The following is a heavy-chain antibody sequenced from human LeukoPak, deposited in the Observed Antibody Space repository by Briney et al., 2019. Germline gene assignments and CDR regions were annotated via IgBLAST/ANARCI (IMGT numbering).Heavy chain of an antibody. V-gene: IGHV3-11*01. CDR1: GFTFSDYY. Sequence: PGGSLRLSCAASGFTFSDYYMSWIRQAPGKGLEWVSYISSSGSTVYYADSVKGRFTISRDNAKNSLYLQMNSLRAEDTAVYYCARDRGYSYGSAFDIWGQGTMVTVSS. D-gene: IGHD5-18*01. CDR3: ARDRGYSYGSAFDI. CDR2: ISSSGSTV. J-gene: IGHJ3*02.